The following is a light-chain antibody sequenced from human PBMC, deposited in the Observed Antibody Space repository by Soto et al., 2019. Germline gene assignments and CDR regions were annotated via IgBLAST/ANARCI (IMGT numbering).Light chain of an antibody. CDR3: CSYAGGYTHAV. Sequence: QSALTQPASVSGSPGQSITISCTGTSSDVGAYNFVSWYQHHPDKAPKLIIYGVTNRPSGVSSRFSGSKSANTASLTISGLQTEDEAHYYCCSYAGGYTHAVFGGGTKVTVL. J-gene: IGLJ2*01. V-gene: IGLV2-14*01. CDR2: GVT. CDR1: SSDVGAYNF.